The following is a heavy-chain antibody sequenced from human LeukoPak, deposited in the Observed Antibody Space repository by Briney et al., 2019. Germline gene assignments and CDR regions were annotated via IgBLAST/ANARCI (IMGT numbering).Heavy chain of an antibody. CDR2: FSYTGST. V-gene: IGHV4-61*05. J-gene: IGHJ4*02. D-gene: IGHD5-12*01. CDR1: GGSISSSSYS. Sequence: SETLSLTCTVSGGSISSSSYSWGWIRQPPGKGLEWIGYFSYTGSTNYNPSLGSRVTISLDTSKNQFFLKVSSVTAADTAAYYCARAYSAYGSFDYWGQGTLVTVSS. CDR3: ARAYSAYGSFDY.